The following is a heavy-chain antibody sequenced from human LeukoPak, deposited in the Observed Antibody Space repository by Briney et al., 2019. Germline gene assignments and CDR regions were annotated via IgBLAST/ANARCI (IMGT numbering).Heavy chain of an antibody. J-gene: IGHJ4*02. D-gene: IGHD1-20*01. V-gene: IGHV1-2*02. CDR2: INPNSGGT. CDR1: GYTFTGYY. CDR3: ARGDNWYDRGLDY. Sequence: ASVKVSCKASGYTFTGYYMHWVRQAPGQGLEWMGWINPNSGGTNYAQKFQGRVTMTRDTSISTAYMELSRLRSDDTAVYYCARGDNWYDRGLDYWGQGTLVTVSS.